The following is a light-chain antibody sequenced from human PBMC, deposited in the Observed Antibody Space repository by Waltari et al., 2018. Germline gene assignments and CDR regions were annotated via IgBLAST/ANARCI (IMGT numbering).Light chain of an antibody. J-gene: IGKJ1*01. CDR1: QNINSN. V-gene: IGKV3-15*01. Sequence: EVVMTQSPATLSVSPGESATLSCRASQNINSNLVWYQQKPGQAPRLLIFGASTRATGIPARFSGSGSGTEFTLTISSLQSEDFVVYYCQQHNNWPRTFGQGTKVEIK. CDR2: GAS. CDR3: QQHNNWPRT.